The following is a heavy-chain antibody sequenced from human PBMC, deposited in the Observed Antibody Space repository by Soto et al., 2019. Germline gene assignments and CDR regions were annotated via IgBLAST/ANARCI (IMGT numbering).Heavy chain of an antibody. Sequence: ASVKVSCKASGYIFTSYYIHWVRQVPGQGLEWMGWINPNTGGTNYAQRFEGRVTMTRDTSISTAYIELSRLTSDDTAVYYCAKDQCSGGGSCYWLTASLYFDCWGQGTQVTVSS. CDR2: INPNTGGT. J-gene: IGHJ4*02. CDR1: GYIFTSYY. D-gene: IGHD2-15*01. CDR3: AKDQCSGGGSCYWLTASLYFDC. V-gene: IGHV1-2*02.